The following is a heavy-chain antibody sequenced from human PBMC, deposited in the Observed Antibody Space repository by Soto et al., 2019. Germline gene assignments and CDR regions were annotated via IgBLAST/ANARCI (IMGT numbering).Heavy chain of an antibody. CDR2: IIPILGIA. V-gene: IGHV1-69*04. Sequence: SVKVSCKASGGTFSSYTISWVRQAPGQGLEWMGRIIPILGIANYAQKFQGRVTITADKSTSTAYMELSSLRSEDTAVYYCARDIRGTGTSTIYYYYYYMDVWGKGTTVTVSS. J-gene: IGHJ6*03. CDR1: GGTFSSYT. D-gene: IGHD1-7*01. CDR3: ARDIRGTGTSTIYYYYYYMDV.